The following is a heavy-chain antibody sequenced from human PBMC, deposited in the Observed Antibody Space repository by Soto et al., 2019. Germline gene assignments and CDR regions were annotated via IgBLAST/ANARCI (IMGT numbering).Heavy chain of an antibody. D-gene: IGHD6-13*01. CDR2: ISSGDDT. J-gene: IGHJ6*02. V-gene: IGHV3-53*01. CDR1: GFIVSSNY. CDR3: ARKSSPGGMDV. Sequence: EVQLVVSGGGLIQPGGSLRLSCAASGFIVSSNYMTWVRQAPGKGLEWVSVISSGDDTYYADSMKGRFTISRDNSKSEVYLQMDNLMVEDRAVYYCARKSSPGGMDVWGQGITVTVSS.